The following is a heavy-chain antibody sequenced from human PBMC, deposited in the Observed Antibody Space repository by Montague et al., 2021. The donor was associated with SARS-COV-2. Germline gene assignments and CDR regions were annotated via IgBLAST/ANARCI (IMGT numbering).Heavy chain of an antibody. Sequence: SETLSLTCAVYGGSLSGYYWAWIRQTPGKGLEWIGEIDHSGNTNYNPSLKSRLTISVDTSKEQFSLKLSSVTTADTAVYYRARGADYDFWSGYLRYKWFDPWGLGTPVTVSS. D-gene: IGHD3-3*01. V-gene: IGHV4-34*01. CDR2: IDHSGNT. CDR1: GGSLSGYY. CDR3: ARGADYDFWSGYLRYKWFDP. J-gene: IGHJ5*02.